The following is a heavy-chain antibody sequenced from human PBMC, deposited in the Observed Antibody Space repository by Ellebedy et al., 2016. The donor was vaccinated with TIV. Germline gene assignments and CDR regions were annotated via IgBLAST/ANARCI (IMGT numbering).Heavy chain of an antibody. D-gene: IGHD5-18*01. CDR3: AREGDTAMVHGLDV. CDR1: GFTFNKYW. CDR2: LNSDGSNA. Sequence: PGGSLRLSCAASGFTFNKYWMHWVRQTPGKGLVWVSRLNSDGSNAIYADSVKGRFTISRDNAKNMLYLQMNSLRAEDTAVYYCAREGDTAMVHGLDVWGQGTAVTVSS. J-gene: IGHJ6*02. V-gene: IGHV3-74*01.